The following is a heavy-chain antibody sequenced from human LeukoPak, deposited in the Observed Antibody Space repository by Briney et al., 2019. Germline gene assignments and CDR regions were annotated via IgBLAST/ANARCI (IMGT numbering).Heavy chain of an antibody. D-gene: IGHD6-6*01. J-gene: IGHJ3*02. CDR2: IYYSGST. V-gene: IGHV4-39*01. CDR3: ATLYGSSAGTFDI. CDR1: GGSLSIRSYC. Sequence: SETLSLTCIVSGGSLSIRSYCWGWIRQPPGKGLEWIGSIYYSGSTYYNPSLKSRVTISVDSSKNQFSLKLSSVTAADTAVFYCATLYGSSAGTFDIWGQGTMVTVSS.